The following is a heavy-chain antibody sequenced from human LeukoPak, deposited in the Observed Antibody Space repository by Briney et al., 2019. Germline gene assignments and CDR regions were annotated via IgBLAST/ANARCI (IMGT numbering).Heavy chain of an antibody. Sequence: SETLSLTCTVSGGSISSYYWSWIRQPPGKGLEWIGYIYTSGSTNYNPSLKSRVTISVDTSKNQFSLKLSSVTAADTAVYYCARRSTGTGPFDYWGQGTLVTVSS. J-gene: IGHJ4*02. V-gene: IGHV4-4*09. CDR1: GGSISSYY. D-gene: IGHD1-1*01. CDR3: ARRSTGTGPFDY. CDR2: IYTSGST.